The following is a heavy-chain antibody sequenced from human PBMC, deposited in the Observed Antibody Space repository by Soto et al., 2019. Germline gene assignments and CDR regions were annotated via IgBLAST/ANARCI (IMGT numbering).Heavy chain of an antibody. V-gene: IGHV4-39*01. CDR1: GGSISSSSYY. J-gene: IGHJ6*02. CDR3: ASERYYGSGSYYIPYYYYGMDV. Sequence: SETLSLTCTVSGGSISSSSYYWGWIRQPPGKGMEWIGSIYYSGSTYYNPSLKSRVPISVDTSKNQFSLKLSSVTAADTAVYYCASERYYGSGSYYIPYYYYGMDVWGQGTTVTVSS. CDR2: IYYSGST. D-gene: IGHD3-10*01.